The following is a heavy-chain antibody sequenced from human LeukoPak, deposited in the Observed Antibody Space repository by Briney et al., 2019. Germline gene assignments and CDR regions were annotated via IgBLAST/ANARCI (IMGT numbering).Heavy chain of an antibody. CDR3: ARDLFCSSTSCSSHFDY. D-gene: IGHD2-2*01. V-gene: IGHV3-66*01. Sequence: PGGSLRLSCAASGFTVSSNYMSWVRQAPGKGLEWVSVIYSGGSTYYADSVKGRFTISRDNSKNTLYLQMNSLRAEDTAVYYCARDLFCSSTSCSSHFDYWGQGTLVTVSS. J-gene: IGHJ4*02. CDR2: IYSGGST. CDR1: GFTVSSNY.